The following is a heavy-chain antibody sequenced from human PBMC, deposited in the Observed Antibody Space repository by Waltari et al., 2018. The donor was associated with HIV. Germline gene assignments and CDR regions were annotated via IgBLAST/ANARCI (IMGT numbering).Heavy chain of an antibody. CDR1: GGSFSGYY. J-gene: IGHJ4*02. CDR3: ARWRVTAPSFDY. CDR2: INHSGST. V-gene: IGHV4-34*01. D-gene: IGHD2-21*02. Sequence: QVQLQQWGAGLLKPSETLSLTCAVYGGSFSGYYWSWIRQPPGKGLEWIGEINHSGSTNYNPSLKSRVTISVDTSKNQFSLKLSSVTAADTAVYYCARWRVTAPSFDYWGQGTLVTVSS.